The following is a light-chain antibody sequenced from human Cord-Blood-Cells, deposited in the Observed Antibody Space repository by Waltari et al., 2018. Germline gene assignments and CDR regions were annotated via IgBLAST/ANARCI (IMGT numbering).Light chain of an antibody. V-gene: IGLV2-14*01. Sequence: QSALTQPAFVSGSPGQSITIHCTGTSSDVGGYNYVSWYQQHPGKAPKLMIYDVSNRPSGVSNRFSGSKSGSTASLTISGLQAEDEADYYCSSYTSSSTLVVFGGGTKLTVL. J-gene: IGLJ2*01. CDR2: DVS. CDR1: SSDVGGYNY. CDR3: SSYTSSSTLVV.